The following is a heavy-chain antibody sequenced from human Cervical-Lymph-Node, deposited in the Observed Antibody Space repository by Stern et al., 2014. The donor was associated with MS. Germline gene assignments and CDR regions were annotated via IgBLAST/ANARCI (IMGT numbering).Heavy chain of an antibody. CDR3: ARAYDYGGNSAYYYYGMDV. Sequence: QDQLVQSGAEVKKPGSSVKVSCKASGGTFSSYAISWVRQAPGQGLEWMGGIIPIFGTANYAQKFQGRVTITADESTSTAYMELSSLRSEDTAVYYCARAYDYGGNSAYYYYGMDVWGQGTTVTVSS. CDR1: GGTFSSYA. V-gene: IGHV1-69*12. D-gene: IGHD4-23*01. CDR2: IIPIFGTA. J-gene: IGHJ6*02.